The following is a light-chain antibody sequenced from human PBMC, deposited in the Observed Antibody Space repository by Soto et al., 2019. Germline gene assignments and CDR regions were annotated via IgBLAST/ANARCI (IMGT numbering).Light chain of an antibody. Sequence: EIVLTQSPGTLSLSPGETATLSCRASQSVSSNNLAWYHQKPGQTPRLLIYGASSRATGIPDRFSGSGSGTDFTLTISILEPEDFSGYYCQQYDNSITFGQGTRLEIE. CDR1: QSVSSNN. CDR2: GAS. V-gene: IGKV3-20*01. CDR3: QQYDNSIT. J-gene: IGKJ5*01.